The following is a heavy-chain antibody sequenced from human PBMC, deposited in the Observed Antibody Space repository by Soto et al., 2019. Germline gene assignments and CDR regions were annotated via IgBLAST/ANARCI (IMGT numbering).Heavy chain of an antibody. D-gene: IGHD6-19*01. CDR3: ARDRGAVVGQYFDY. CDR1: GFTFSGYS. CDR2: ISSSGTTE. V-gene: IGHV3-11*01. Sequence: QVQLVESGGGLVKPGGSLRLSCAASGFTFSGYSMSWIRQAPGKGLEWISYISSSGTTENYADSVKGRFTVSRDNAKNSLYLQVNSLRAEDTAVYYCARDRGAVVGQYFDYWGQGTLVTVSS. J-gene: IGHJ4*02.